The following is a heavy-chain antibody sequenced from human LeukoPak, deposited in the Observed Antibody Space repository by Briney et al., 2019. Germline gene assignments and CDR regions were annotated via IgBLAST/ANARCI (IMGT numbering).Heavy chain of an antibody. CDR3: AVGFAYVYPIYYYYSMDV. D-gene: IGHD5-18*01. J-gene: IGHJ6*04. CDR1: GASVSRGGFY. Sequence: SETLSLTCSVSGASVSRGGFYWSWIRQHPGKGLDWIGYVYYNGSTYYNPSLQSRLTISVDASRNHFSLKLTSVTAADTDVYYCAVGFAYVYPIYYYYSMDVWGKGTMVTVPS. CDR2: VYYNGST. V-gene: IGHV4-31*03.